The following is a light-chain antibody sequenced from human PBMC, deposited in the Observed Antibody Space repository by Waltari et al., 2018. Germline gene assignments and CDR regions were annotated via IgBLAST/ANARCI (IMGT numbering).Light chain of an antibody. J-gene: IGLJ2*01. CDR2: RNY. CDR1: SSNIEGNY. Sequence: QSVLTQPPSASGTPGQRVSISCSGSSSNIEGNYVYWYQQLPGTPPNLLIYRNYQRPSGVPDRLSGSKSGTSASLAISGLRSEDEGDYFCAAWDNSLGGLVVFGGGTKLTVL. V-gene: IGLV1-47*01. CDR3: AAWDNSLGGLVV.